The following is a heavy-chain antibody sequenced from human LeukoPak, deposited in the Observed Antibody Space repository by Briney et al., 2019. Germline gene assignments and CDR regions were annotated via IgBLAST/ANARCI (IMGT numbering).Heavy chain of an antibody. CDR1: GYSFTTYW. Sequence: GESLKISCKASGYSFTTYWIGWVRQAPGKGLEWMGIIHPADSSTEYSPSFQGQVAISVDKSVNTAYLQWSRLKASDTATYYCARLNDILTGPFDYWGQGTLVAVSS. V-gene: IGHV5-51*01. D-gene: IGHD3-9*01. J-gene: IGHJ4*02. CDR2: IHPADSST. CDR3: ARLNDILTGPFDY.